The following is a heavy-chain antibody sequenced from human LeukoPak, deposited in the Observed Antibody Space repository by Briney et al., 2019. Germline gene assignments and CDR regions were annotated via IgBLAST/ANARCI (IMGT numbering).Heavy chain of an antibody. CDR1: GYTFTGYY. Sequence: ASVKVSCKASGYTFTGYYMHWVRQAPGQGLEWMGWINPNSGGTNYAQKFQGRVTMTRDTSTSTVYMELSSLRSDDTAVYYCARDKEGVDYYDSSGYSRELDYWGQGTLVTVSS. V-gene: IGHV1-2*02. J-gene: IGHJ4*02. CDR2: INPNSGGT. D-gene: IGHD3-22*01. CDR3: ARDKEGVDYYDSSGYSRELDY.